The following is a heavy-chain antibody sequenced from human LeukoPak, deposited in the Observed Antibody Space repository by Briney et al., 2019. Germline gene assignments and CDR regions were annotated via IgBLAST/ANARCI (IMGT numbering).Heavy chain of an antibody. Sequence: SETLSLTCTVSGGSISSGGYSWSWIRQHPGKGLEWIGYIYYSGSTYYNPSLKSRVTISVDTSKNQFSLKLSSVTAADTAVYYCARGSSGWYWAYWGQGTLVTVSS. V-gene: IGHV4-31*03. CDR3: ARGSSGWYWAY. J-gene: IGHJ4*02. CDR1: GGSISSGGYS. CDR2: IYYSGST. D-gene: IGHD6-19*01.